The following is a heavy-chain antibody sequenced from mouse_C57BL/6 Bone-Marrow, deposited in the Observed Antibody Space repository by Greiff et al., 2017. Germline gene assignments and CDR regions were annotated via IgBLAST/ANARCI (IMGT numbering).Heavy chain of an antibody. CDR1: GYTFTSYW. V-gene: IGHV1-72*01. D-gene: IGHD2-5*01. Sequence: QVQLQQPGAELVKPGASVKLSCKVSGYTFTSYWMHWVKQRPGRGLEWIGRIDPNSGGTKYNEKFKSKATLTVDKPSSTAYMQLSSLTSEDSAVYYCAREDMGYSNYWYFDVWGTGTTVTVSS. CDR3: AREDMGYSNYWYFDV. J-gene: IGHJ1*03. CDR2: IDPNSGGT.